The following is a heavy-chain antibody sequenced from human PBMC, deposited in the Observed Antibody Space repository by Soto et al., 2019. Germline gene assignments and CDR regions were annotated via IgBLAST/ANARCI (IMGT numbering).Heavy chain of an antibody. V-gene: IGHV3-23*01. D-gene: IGHD3-22*01. CDR1: GFTFSSYA. CDR2: ISGSGGST. J-gene: IGHJ4*02. Sequence: EVQLLESGGGLVQPGGSLRLSCAASGFTFSSYAMSWVRQAPGKGLEWVSAISGSGGSTYYADSVKGRFTISRDNSKNPLDLQMNSLRAEDTAVYYCAKTLDYYDSSGYQWGQGTLVTVSS. CDR3: AKTLDYYDSSGYQ.